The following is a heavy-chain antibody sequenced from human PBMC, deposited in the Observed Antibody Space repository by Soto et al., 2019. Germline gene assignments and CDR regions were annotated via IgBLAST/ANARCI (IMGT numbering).Heavy chain of an antibody. CDR3: ARDFKEGVNRYSFDI. D-gene: IGHD1-26*01. Sequence: PSETLSLTCTVSGGSISDYYWGWLRQPPGKGLEWIGYIYYSGTTNYNPSLKSRVTISLDTSSNQFSLKLSSVTAADTAVYYCARDFKEGVNRYSFDIWGQGTMLPVS. CDR2: IYYSGTT. CDR1: GGSISDYY. V-gene: IGHV4-59*01. J-gene: IGHJ3*02.